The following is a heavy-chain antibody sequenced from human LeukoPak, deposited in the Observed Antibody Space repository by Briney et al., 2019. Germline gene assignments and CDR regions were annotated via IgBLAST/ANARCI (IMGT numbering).Heavy chain of an antibody. J-gene: IGHJ4*02. V-gene: IGHV4-34*01. CDR2: INHSGST. Sequence: PSETLSLTCAVYGGSFSGYYWSWIRQPPGKGLEWIGEINHSGSTNYNPSLKSRVTISVDTSKNQFSLTLSSVTAADTAVYYCARNQLVVVAATPYYFDYWGQGTLVTVSS. CDR3: ARNQLVVVAATPYYFDY. D-gene: IGHD2-15*01. CDR1: GGSFSGYY.